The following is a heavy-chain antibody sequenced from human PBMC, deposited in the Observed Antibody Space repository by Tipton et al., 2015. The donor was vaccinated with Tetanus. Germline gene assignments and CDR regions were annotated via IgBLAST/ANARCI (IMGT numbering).Heavy chain of an antibody. CDR2: IWYDGSNK. D-gene: IGHD1-26*01. Sequence: SLRLSCAASGFTFSSYGMHWVRQAPGKGLEWVAVIWYDGSNKYYADSVKGRFTISRDNSKNTLYLQMNSLRAEDTAVYYCAKVGGPHNWIDPWGQGTLVTVSS. J-gene: IGHJ5*02. CDR3: AKVGGPHNWIDP. CDR1: GFTFSSYG. V-gene: IGHV3-33*06.